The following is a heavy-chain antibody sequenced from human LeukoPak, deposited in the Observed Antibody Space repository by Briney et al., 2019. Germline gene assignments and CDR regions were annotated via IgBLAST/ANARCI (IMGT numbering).Heavy chain of an antibody. J-gene: IGHJ4*02. D-gene: IGHD5-18*01. CDR1: GFTFSSYS. CDR3: AKDLSNKAMGDY. V-gene: IGHV3-21*01. CDR2: ISDSSTYI. Sequence: GGSLRLSCAASGFTFSSYSMNWVRQAPGEGLEWVSSISDSSTYIYYADSVKGRFTISRDNAKNSLYLQMNSLRAEDTAMYYCAKDLSNKAMGDYWGQGTLVTVSS.